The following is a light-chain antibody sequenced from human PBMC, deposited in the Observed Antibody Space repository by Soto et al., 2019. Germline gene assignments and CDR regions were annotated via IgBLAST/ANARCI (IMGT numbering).Light chain of an antibody. CDR2: DAF. Sequence: DIQLTQTPSTLSASIGDRVTITCRASQSLSGWLAWYQQTPGKAPTLLISDAFRLESGVPSRFRGSGSGTEFSLTISSLQPGDSATYYCQQYATFPWTFGRGTKV. V-gene: IGKV1-5*01. CDR3: QQYATFPWT. J-gene: IGKJ1*01. CDR1: QSLSGW.